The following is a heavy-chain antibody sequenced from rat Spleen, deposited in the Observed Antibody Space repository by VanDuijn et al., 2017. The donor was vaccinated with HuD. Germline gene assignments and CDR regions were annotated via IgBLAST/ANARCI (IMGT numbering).Heavy chain of an antibody. CDR3: VRQYYDGSYYPSYYWYFDF. D-gene: IGHD1-12*02. Sequence: EVQLVETGGGLVQPGRSLKLSCVASGFTFRNYWMYWIRQAPTKGLEWVASSSPGGGDTYYRDSVKGRFTVSRDNAKSTLYLQMDSLRSEDTATYYCVRQYYDGSYYPSYYWYFDFWGPGTMVTVSS. CDR1: GFTFRNYW. J-gene: IGHJ1*01. V-gene: IGHV5-25*01. CDR2: SSPGGGDT.